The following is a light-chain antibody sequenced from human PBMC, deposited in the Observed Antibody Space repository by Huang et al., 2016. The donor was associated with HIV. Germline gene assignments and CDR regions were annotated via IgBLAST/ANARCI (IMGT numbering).Light chain of an antibody. Sequence: DIQITQSPSSLSASVGDRVTITCRASQSISSYLNWYQQKPGKAPKLLIYAASSLQSGVPSWFSGSGSGTDFTLTISSLQPEDFATYYCQQSYSTPRTFGQGTKLEIK. CDR2: AAS. V-gene: IGKV1-39*01. CDR3: QQSYSTPRT. CDR1: QSISSY. J-gene: IGKJ2*01.